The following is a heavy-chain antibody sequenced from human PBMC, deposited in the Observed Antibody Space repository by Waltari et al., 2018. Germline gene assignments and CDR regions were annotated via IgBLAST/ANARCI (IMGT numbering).Heavy chain of an antibody. D-gene: IGHD4-17*01. V-gene: IGHV1-18*01. CDR2: ISAYNGNT. CDR1: GYTFTSYG. J-gene: IGHJ6*02. CDR3: ARDMPTTEDYGDYYGTPLSGNPSLYYYYGMDV. Sequence: QVQLVQSGAEVKKPGASVKVSCKASGYTFTSYGISWVRQAPGQGLEWMGWISAYNGNTNYAQKLQGRVTMTTDTSTSTADMELRSLRSDDTAVYYCARDMPTTEDYGDYYGTPLSGNPSLYYYYGMDVWGQGTTVTVSS.